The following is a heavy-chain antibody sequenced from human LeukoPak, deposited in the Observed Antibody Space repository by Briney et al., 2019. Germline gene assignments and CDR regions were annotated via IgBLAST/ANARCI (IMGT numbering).Heavy chain of an antibody. CDR1: GFTFSSYS. CDR2: ISSSSSYI. J-gene: IGHJ4*02. CDR3: AKVHGWGRQLGYYFDY. V-gene: IGHV3-21*01. Sequence: PGGSLRLSCAASGFTFSSYSMNWVRQAPGKGLEWVSSISSSSSYIYYADSVKGRFAISRDDSKNTLFLQMNSLRDEDTAIYYCAKVHGWGRQLGYYFDYWGQGTLVTVSS. D-gene: IGHD2-15*01.